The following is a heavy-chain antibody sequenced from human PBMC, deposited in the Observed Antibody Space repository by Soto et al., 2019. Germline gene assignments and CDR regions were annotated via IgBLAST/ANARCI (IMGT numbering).Heavy chain of an antibody. V-gene: IGHV3-23*01. J-gene: IGHJ6*02. D-gene: IGHD6-19*01. CDR2: ISGSGGST. Sequence: EVQLLESGGGLVRPGGSLRLSCAASGFIFSNYGMTWVRQAPGEGLECVSRISGSGGSTYNADSVKGRFTISRDNSKNTLYLQMNSLRAEDTAVYYCAKDPGVGQWLGLDVWGQGTTVTVSS. CDR3: AKDPGVGQWLGLDV. CDR1: GFIFSNYG.